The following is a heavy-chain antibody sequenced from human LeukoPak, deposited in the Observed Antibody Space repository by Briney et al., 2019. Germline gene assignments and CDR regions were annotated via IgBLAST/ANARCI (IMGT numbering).Heavy chain of an antibody. D-gene: IGHD3-10*01. CDR2: ISSSGSTI. CDR3: ARNYYGSGRGFFYFTY. Sequence: GGSLRLSCSASGFTFSSYEMNCVRQAPGQGLEWRSYISSSGSTIYYADAVNGLFTVSRDNAKSSLYLQMSSMRAEDTGVYYCARNYYGSGRGFFYFTYWGQGTLVTVSS. V-gene: IGHV3-48*03. CDR1: GFTFSSYE. J-gene: IGHJ4*02.